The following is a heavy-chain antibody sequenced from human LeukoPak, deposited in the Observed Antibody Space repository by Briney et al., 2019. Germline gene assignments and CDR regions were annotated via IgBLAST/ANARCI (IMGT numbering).Heavy chain of an antibody. V-gene: IGHV3-33*06. Sequence: PGGSLRLSCAASGFTFSSYGMHWVRQAPGKGLEWVAVIRYDGSNKYYADSVKGRFTISRDNSKNTLYLQMNSLRAEDMAVYYCAKAQATQYYYYYYMDVWGKGTTVTVSS. CDR2: IRYDGSNK. J-gene: IGHJ6*03. CDR3: AKAQATQYYYYYYMDV. CDR1: GFTFSSYG. D-gene: IGHD5-12*01.